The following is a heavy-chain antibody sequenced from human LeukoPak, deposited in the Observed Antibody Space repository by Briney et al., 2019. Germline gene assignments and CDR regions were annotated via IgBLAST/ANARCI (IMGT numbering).Heavy chain of an antibody. Sequence: PGGSLRLSCAASGFTFSSYGMHWVRQAPGKGLEWVAVISYDGSNKYYADSVKGRFTISRDNPKNTLYLQMNSLRAEDTAVYYCARDVPHNWFDTWGQGTLVTVSS. CDR1: GFTFSSYG. V-gene: IGHV3-30*03. J-gene: IGHJ5*02. CDR3: ARDVPHNWFDT. CDR2: ISYDGSNK.